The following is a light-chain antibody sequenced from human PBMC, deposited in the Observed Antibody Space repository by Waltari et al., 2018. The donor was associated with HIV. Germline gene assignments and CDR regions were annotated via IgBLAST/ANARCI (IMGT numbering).Light chain of an antibody. CDR2: AAS. Sequence: ENVLTQSPATLSLSPGERPTLSCRASRSVSSNYLTWYQQRPGQAPRLLIYAASTRATAIPDRFSGSGSGTDFTLTISRLEPEDFAVYYCQQYGTSPYTFGQGTKVEI. CDR3: QQYGTSPYT. J-gene: IGKJ2*01. V-gene: IGKV3-20*01. CDR1: RSVSSNY.